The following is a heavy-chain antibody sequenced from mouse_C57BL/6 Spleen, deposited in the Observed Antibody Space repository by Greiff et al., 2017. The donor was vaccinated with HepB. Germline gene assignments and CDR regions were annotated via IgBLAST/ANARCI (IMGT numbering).Heavy chain of an antibody. J-gene: IGHJ1*03. V-gene: IGHV1-47*01. D-gene: IGHD2-3*01. Sequence: QVQLQQSGAELVKPGASVKMSCKASGYTFTTYPIEWMKQNHGKSLEWIGNFHHYNDDTKYNEKFKGKATLTVEKSSSTVYLELSRLTSDDSAVYYCARGSYDGYYVEYFDVWGTGTTVTVSS. CDR3: ARGSYDGYYVEYFDV. CDR2: FHHYNDDT. CDR1: GYTFTTYP.